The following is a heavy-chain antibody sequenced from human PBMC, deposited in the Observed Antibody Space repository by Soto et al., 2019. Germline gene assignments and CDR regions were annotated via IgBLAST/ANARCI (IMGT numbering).Heavy chain of an antibody. Sequence: PGESLKISCKGSGYSFTSYWIGWVRQMNGKGLEWMGIIYPGDSDTRYSPSFQGQVTISADKSISTAYLQWSSLKASDTAMYYCAGGGVRGVITRTRDYYGMDVWGQGTTVTVS. D-gene: IGHD3-10*01. V-gene: IGHV5-51*01. CDR1: GYSFTSYW. CDR3: AGGGVRGVITRTRDYYGMDV. CDR2: IYPGDSDT. J-gene: IGHJ6*02.